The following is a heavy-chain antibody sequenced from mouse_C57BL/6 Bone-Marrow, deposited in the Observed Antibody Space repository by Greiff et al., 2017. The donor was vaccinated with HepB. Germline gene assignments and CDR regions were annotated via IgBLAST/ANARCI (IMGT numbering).Heavy chain of an antibody. CDR1: GFNIKDYY. V-gene: IGHV14-1*01. CDR3: TEILLRAWFAY. J-gene: IGHJ3*01. Sequence: VQLQQSGAELVRPGASVKLSCTASGFNIKDYYMHWVKQRPEQGLEWIGRIDPEDGDTEYAPKFQGKATMTADTSSNTAYLQLSSLTSEDAAVYYCTEILLRAWFAYWDQGTRVTVSA. CDR2: IDPEDGDT. D-gene: IGHD1-1*01.